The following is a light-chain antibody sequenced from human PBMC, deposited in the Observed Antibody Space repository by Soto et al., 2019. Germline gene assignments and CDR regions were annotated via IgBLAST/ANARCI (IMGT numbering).Light chain of an antibody. J-gene: IGKJ4*01. Sequence: EIVLTQSPATLFVSPGERASLSCRASQSDKSDVAWYQQKPGQAPRLLFYDASHRASGIPARFSGRGSGTDFTLTISSLEPEDVAIYYCQHRGNWHLFGGGTKVEI. CDR2: DAS. CDR3: QHRGNWHL. CDR1: QSDKSD. V-gene: IGKV3D-11*02.